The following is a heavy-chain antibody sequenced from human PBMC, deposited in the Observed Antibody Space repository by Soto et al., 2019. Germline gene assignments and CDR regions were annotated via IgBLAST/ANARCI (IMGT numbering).Heavy chain of an antibody. CDR3: ARGRYYDILTGYYDYYYYGMDV. CDR1: GGSISSYY. CDR2: IYYSGST. D-gene: IGHD3-9*01. V-gene: IGHV4-59*12. J-gene: IGHJ6*02. Sequence: SETLSLTCTVSGGSISSYYWSWIRQPPGKGLEWIGYIYYSGSTNYNPSLKSRVTISVDTSKNQFSLKLSSVTAADTAVYYCARGRYYDILTGYYDYYYYGMDVWGQGTTVTVSS.